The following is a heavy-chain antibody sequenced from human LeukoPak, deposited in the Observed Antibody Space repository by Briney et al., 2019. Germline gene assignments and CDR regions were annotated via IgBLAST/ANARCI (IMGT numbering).Heavy chain of an antibody. Sequence: ASVKVSCKVSGYTLTELSMHWVRQAPGKGLEWMGWISAYNGNTNYAQKLQGRVTMTTDTSTSTAYMELRSLRSDDTAVYYCARGVGATPFDYWGQGTLVTVSS. CDR2: ISAYNGNT. CDR1: GYTLTELS. V-gene: IGHV1-18*01. D-gene: IGHD1-26*01. CDR3: ARGVGATPFDY. J-gene: IGHJ4*02.